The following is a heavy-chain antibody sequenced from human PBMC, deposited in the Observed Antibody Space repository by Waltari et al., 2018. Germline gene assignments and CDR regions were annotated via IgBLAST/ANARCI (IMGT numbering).Heavy chain of an antibody. Sequence: QAQLVQSGAEVKKPGASVKVSCKASGYTFTTYGIGWVRRAPGQGLQWMGWINTHNGNTKYAQNFQGRVTITPESSRSTAYMELSSLTSDDTAVYDCARKACIGDCYQFDPWGQGTLVTVSS. D-gene: IGHD2-21*02. CDR1: GYTFTTYG. CDR2: INTHNGNT. V-gene: IGHV1-18*01. CDR3: ARKACIGDCYQFDP. J-gene: IGHJ5*02.